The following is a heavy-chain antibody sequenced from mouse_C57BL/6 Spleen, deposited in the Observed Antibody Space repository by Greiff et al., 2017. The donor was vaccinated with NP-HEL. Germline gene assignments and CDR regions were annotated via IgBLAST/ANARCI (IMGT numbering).Heavy chain of an antibody. CDR3: ARGTMVTTNFDY. J-gene: IGHJ2*01. CDR1: GYTFTSYW. Sequence: QVQLQQPGAELVMPGASVKLSCKASGYTFTSYWMHWVNQRPGQGLEWIGEIDPSDSYTNYNQKFKGKSTLTVDKSSSTAYMQLSSLTSEDSAVYYCARGTMVTTNFDYWGQGTTLTVSS. D-gene: IGHD2-2*01. CDR2: IDPSDSYT. V-gene: IGHV1-69*01.